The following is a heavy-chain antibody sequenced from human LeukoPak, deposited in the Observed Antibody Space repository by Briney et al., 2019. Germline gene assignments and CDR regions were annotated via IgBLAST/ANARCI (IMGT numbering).Heavy chain of an antibody. V-gene: IGHV3-20*01. CDR3: ARHRCSSTTCSFDS. CDR1: GFTFNNYA. J-gene: IGHJ4*02. Sequence: GGSLRLSCAASGFTFNNYAMTWVRQTPGKGPEWVSLISWKGDTTAYAESVRGRFTISRDNAKNSLYLHMNSLRPEDTAFYHCARHRCSSTTCSFDSWGQGSPVTVSS. CDR2: ISWKGDTT. D-gene: IGHD2-2*01.